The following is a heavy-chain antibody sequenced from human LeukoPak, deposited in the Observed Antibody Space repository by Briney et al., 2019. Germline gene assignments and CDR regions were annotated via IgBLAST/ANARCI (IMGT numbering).Heavy chain of an antibody. CDR3: ARRGRGVIIGEVYNWFDP. Sequence: PSETLSLTCTVSGGSISSSSYYWGGIRQPPGKGREWIGSIYYSGSTYYNPSLKSRVTISVDTSKTQFSLKLSSVTAADTAVYYCARRGRGVIIGEVYNWFDPWGQGTLVTVSS. CDR2: IYYSGST. CDR1: GGSISSSSYY. J-gene: IGHJ5*02. D-gene: IGHD3-10*01. V-gene: IGHV4-39*01.